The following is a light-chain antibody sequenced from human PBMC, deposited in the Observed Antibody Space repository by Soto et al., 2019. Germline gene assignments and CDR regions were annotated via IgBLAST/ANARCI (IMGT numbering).Light chain of an antibody. J-gene: IGKJ5*01. CDR1: QSLLHSNGYNY. CDR3: MQALQTPL. CDR2: VGS. Sequence: DIVMTQTPLSLPVTPGEPASISCRSSQSLLHSNGYNYVDWYLQKAGQSPQLLYYVGSNRAAGVPDRFSGSGAGTDFTLKISRVEAEDVGVYYCMQALQTPLFGQGTRLEI. V-gene: IGKV2-28*01.